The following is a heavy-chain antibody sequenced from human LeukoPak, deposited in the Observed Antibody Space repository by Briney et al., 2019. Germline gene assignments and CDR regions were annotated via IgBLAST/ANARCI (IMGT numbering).Heavy chain of an antibody. D-gene: IGHD3-10*01. CDR2: ISSSSSYI. CDR1: GFTFSSYS. CDR3: ATHSYYYGSGSYPHYLDY. Sequence: GGSLRLSCAASGFTFSSYSMNWVRQAPGKGLEWVSSISSSSSYIYYADSVKGRFTISRDNAKNSLYLQMNSLRAEDTALYYCATHSYYYGSGSYPHYLDYWGQGTLVTVSS. V-gene: IGHV3-21*04. J-gene: IGHJ4*02.